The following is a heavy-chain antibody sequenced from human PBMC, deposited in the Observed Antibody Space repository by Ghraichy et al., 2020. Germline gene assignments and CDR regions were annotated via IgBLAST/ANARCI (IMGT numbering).Heavy chain of an antibody. CDR2: IYYSGST. CDR1: GGSISSYY. Sequence: SETLSLTCTVSGGSISSYYWSWIRQPPGKGLEWIGYIYYSGSTNYNPSLKSRVTISVDTSKNQFSLKLSSVTAADTAVYYCAGDSRYYDFWSGHRGGWFDPWGQGTLVTVSS. J-gene: IGHJ5*02. D-gene: IGHD3-3*01. V-gene: IGHV4-59*01. CDR3: AGDSRYYDFWSGHRGGWFDP.